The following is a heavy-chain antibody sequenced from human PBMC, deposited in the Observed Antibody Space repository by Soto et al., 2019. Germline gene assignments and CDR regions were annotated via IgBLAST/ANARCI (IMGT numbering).Heavy chain of an antibody. CDR2: IYYSGTT. CDR3: ARASYYYNSTGYYYSGFDN. CDR1: GDSISRYY. J-gene: IGHJ4*02. Sequence: SETLSLTCTVSGDSISRYYWSWIRQPPGKGLEWIGYIYYSGTTNYNPSLKSRVTISVDTSQSQFSLTLTAVTAADTAVYFCARASYYYNSTGYYYSGFDNWGQGTQVTVSS. D-gene: IGHD3-22*01. V-gene: IGHV4-59*01.